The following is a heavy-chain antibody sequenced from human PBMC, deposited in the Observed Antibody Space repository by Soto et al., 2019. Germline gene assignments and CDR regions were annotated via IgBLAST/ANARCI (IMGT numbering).Heavy chain of an antibody. CDR1: GYTLTDKY. D-gene: IGHD4-17*01. V-gene: IGHV1-2*02. CDR2: INPNGGT. Sequence: ASVKFSCKASGYTLTDKYMHWLREAPGQGLEWMGWINPNGGTNYSQKFQGRVTMTRDTSISTAYMELSRLRSDDTAVYYCARSLTTLTTLLDYWGQGTLVTVSS. J-gene: IGHJ4*02. CDR3: ARSLTTLTTLLDY.